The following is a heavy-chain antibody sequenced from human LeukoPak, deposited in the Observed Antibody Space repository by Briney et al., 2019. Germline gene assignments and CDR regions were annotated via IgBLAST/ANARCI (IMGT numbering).Heavy chain of an antibody. CDR2: ISGSGGST. V-gene: IGHV3-23*01. J-gene: IGHJ4*02. D-gene: IGHD6-13*01. CDR1: GFTFSSYA. Sequence: GGSLRLSCAASGFTFSSYARSWVRQAPGKGLEWVSAISGSGGSTYYADSVKGRFTISRDNSKNTLYLQMNSLRAEDTAVYYCAIKGSSSWTFDYWGQGTLVTVSS. CDR3: AIKGSSSWTFDY.